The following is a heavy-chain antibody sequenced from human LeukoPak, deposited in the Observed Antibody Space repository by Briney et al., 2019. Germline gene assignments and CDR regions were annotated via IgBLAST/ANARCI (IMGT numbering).Heavy chain of an antibody. D-gene: IGHD1-14*01. CDR2: MNPNSGNT. V-gene: IGHV1-8*03. Sequence: GASVKVSCKASGYTFTSYDINWVRQATGQGLEWMGWMNPNSGNTGYAQKFQGRVTITRNTSISTAYMELSSLRSEDTAVYDCATPQEGDSFDIWGQGTMVTVSS. CDR1: GYTFTSYD. CDR3: ATPQEGDSFDI. J-gene: IGHJ3*02.